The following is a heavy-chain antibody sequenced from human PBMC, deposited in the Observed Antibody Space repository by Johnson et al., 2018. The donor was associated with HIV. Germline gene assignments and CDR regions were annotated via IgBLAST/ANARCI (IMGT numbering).Heavy chain of an antibody. CDR1: GGRGRSKG. J-gene: IGHJ3*02. D-gene: IGHD3-16*01. V-gene: IGHV3-66*03. CDR3: ARAGGGMKYHI. Sequence: VQLVESGGGGRKTGGAGRGKGGEGGGRGRSKGMSWVRQAPGKGLEWVSVIYTGGNTYYADSLKGRFTISRDDPKNPLYFQMNSLRPEDTAVYHCARAGGGMKYHIGGQGTMVTVSS. CDR2: IYTGGNT.